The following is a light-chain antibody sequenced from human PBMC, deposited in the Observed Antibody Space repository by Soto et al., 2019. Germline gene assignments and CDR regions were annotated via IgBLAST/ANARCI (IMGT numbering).Light chain of an antibody. Sequence: DIKITQSPSSVAGAIGARVTIQFRASQDISTWLAWYQQKPGKAPKLLIYGASTLQSGVKSRFSGSGSGKGFTITISSMQTEDFENYYCKEASRIQINCGKGKRLEIK. J-gene: IGKJ5*01. CDR3: KEASRIQIN. V-gene: IGKV1-12*01. CDR2: GAS. CDR1: QDISTW.